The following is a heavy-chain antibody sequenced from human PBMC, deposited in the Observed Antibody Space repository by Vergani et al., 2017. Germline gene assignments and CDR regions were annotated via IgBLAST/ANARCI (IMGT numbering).Heavy chain of an antibody. J-gene: IGHJ4*02. CDR3: VREQQLAYYYDY. D-gene: IGHD6-13*01. CDR1: GDSISSYY. Sequence: QVQLQESGPGLVKPSETLSLTCTVSGDSISSYYWSWIRQPPGKGLEWIGYIYYSGSTNYNPSLKSRVTISVDTSKYQFSLKLSSVTAADTAVYYCVREQQLAYYYDYWGQGTLVTVSS. CDR2: IYYSGST. V-gene: IGHV4-59*01.